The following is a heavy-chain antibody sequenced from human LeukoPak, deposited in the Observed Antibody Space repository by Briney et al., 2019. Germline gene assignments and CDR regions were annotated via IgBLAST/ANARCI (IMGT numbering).Heavy chain of an antibody. J-gene: IGHJ4*02. D-gene: IGHD3-10*01. Sequence: GASVKVSCKASGYTFTTYGISWVRQAPGQGLEWMGGIDAYNGNTKYAQTLQGRVSTTTDTSTSTAYMELRSLRSDDTAVYYCARDYGSGGYRFDYWGQGTLVTVSS. CDR2: IDAYNGNT. CDR3: ARDYGSGGYRFDY. CDR1: GYTFTTYG. V-gene: IGHV1-18*01.